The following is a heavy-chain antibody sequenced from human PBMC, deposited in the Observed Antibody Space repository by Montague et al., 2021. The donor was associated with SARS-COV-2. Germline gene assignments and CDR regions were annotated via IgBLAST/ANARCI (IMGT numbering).Heavy chain of an antibody. CDR2: ISSSGSTI. D-gene: IGHD5-24*01. CDR1: GFTFSSYE. CDR3: ASEMATIEYYYYGMDV. J-gene: IGHJ6*02. V-gene: IGHV3-48*03. Sequence: SLRLSCAASGFTFSSYEMNWVRQAPGKGLEWVSYISSSGSTIYYADSVKGRFTISRDNAKYSLYLQMNSLRAEDTAVYHCASEMATIEYYYYGMDVWGQGTTVTVSS.